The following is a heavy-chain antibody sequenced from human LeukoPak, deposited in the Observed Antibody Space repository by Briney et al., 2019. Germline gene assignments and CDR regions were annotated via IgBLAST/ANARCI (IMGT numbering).Heavy chain of an antibody. J-gene: IGHJ3*02. Sequence: PSETLSLTCSVSGGSIRSYSWTWIRQAPGKGLEWIGYIYDSGTTKYSPSLTSRVTISQDTSNNQVSLKPSSVTTADTAVYYCARDGLAMSGTRGTFDIWGQGTLVTVSS. V-gene: IGHV4-59*12. CDR3: ARDGLAMSGTRGTFDI. CDR2: IYDSGTT. D-gene: IGHD6-13*01. CDR1: GGSIRSYS.